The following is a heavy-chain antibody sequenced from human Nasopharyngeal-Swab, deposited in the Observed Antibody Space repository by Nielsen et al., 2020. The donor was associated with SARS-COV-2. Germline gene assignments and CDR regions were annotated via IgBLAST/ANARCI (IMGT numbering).Heavy chain of an antibody. CDR2: IYYSGST. V-gene: IGHV4-61*01. D-gene: IGHD3-3*01. CDR1: GGSVSSGSYY. CDR3: ARSTYYDFWSGYYGY. J-gene: IGHJ4*02. Sequence: GSLRLSCTVSGGSVSSGSYYWSWIRRPPGKGLEWIGYIYYSGSTNYNPSLKSRVTISVDTSKNQFSLKLSSVTAADTAVYYCARSTYYDFWSGYYGYWGQGTLVTVSS.